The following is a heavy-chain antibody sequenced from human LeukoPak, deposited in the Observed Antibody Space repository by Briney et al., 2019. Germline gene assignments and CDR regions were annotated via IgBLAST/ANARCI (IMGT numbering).Heavy chain of an antibody. CDR2: VSYDGSNK. D-gene: IGHD3-10*01. CDR1: GFTFSSYA. J-gene: IGHJ5*02. CDR3: ARGYVFKIQRITMVRGVTTVYNWFDP. V-gene: IGHV3-30*04. Sequence: GGSLRLSCAASGFTFSSYAMHWVRQAPGKGLEWVVVVSYDGSNKKYADSVKGRFTISRDNSKSTLYLQMNSLRAEDTAVYYCARGYVFKIQRITMVRGVTTVYNWFDPWGQGTLVTVSS.